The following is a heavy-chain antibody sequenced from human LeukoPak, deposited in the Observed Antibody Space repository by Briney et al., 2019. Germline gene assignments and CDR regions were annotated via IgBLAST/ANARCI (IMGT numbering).Heavy chain of an antibody. CDR2: IYYSGST. J-gene: IGHJ5*02. CDR1: GGSISSYY. V-gene: IGHV4-59*01. CDR3: ARQGVRPPNWFDP. Sequence: SETLSPTCTVSGGSISSYYWSWIRQPPGKGLEWIGYIYYSGSTNYNPSLKSRVTISVDTSKNQFSLKLSSVTAADTAVYYCARQGVRPPNWFDPWGQGTLVTVSS.